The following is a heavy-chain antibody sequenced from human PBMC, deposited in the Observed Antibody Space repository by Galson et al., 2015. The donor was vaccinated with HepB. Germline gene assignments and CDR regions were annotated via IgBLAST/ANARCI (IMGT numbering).Heavy chain of an antibody. CDR1: GYSFTAHY. V-gene: IGHV1-2*06. Sequence: SVKVSCKASGYSFTAHYLHWLRQAPGQGLEWMGRINPNSGETMYAQKFRGRVIMTRETSIRTAYVEVRRLTSDDTAVYYCVRGREYNVHVRQIYSVYYFDYWGQGTLVTVSS. CDR2: INPNSGET. CDR3: VRGREYNVHVRQIYSVYYFDY. J-gene: IGHJ4*02. D-gene: IGHD5/OR15-5a*01.